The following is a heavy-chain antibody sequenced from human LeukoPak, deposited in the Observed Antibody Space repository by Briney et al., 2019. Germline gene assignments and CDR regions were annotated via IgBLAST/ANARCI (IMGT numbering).Heavy chain of an antibody. CDR2: IYYSGST. V-gene: IGHV4-59*01. CDR1: GGSFSGYY. CDR3: ARVSNWFDP. J-gene: IGHJ5*02. Sequence: SETLSLTCAVYGGSFSGYYWSWIRQPPGKGLEWIGYIYYSGSTNYNPSLKSRVTISVDTSKNQFSLKLSSVTAADTAVYYCARVSNWFDPWGQGTLVTVSS.